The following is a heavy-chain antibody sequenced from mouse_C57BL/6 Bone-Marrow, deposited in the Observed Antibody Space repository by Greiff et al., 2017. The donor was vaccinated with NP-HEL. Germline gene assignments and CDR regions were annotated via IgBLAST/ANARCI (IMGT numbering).Heavy chain of an antibody. CDR1: GYTFTDYN. J-gene: IGHJ4*01. Sequence: EVQLQQSGPELVKPGASVKIPCKASGYTFTDYNMDWVKQSHGKSLEWIGDINPNNGGTIYNQKFKGKATFTVDKSSSTAYMELRSLTSEDTAVYYCAREGYYGSSNYYAMDYWGQGTSVTVSS. CDR2: INPNNGGT. D-gene: IGHD1-1*01. V-gene: IGHV1-18*01. CDR3: AREGYYGSSNYYAMDY.